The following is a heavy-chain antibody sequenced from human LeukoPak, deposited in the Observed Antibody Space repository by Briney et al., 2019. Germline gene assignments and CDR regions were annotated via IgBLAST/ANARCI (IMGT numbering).Heavy chain of an antibody. J-gene: IGHJ6*03. Sequence: ASVTVSCKASGYTFTSYGISWVRQAPGQGLEWMGWISSYNGNTNYAQKLQGRVTMTTDTSTSTAYMELRSLRSDDTAVYYCARVAAEVVGVPGAIGFGWLRRDYYYMDVWGKGTTVTVSS. CDR3: ARVAAEVVGVPGAIGFGWLRRDYYYMDV. CDR2: ISSYNGNT. CDR1: GYTFTSYG. D-gene: IGHD2-2*02. V-gene: IGHV1-18*01.